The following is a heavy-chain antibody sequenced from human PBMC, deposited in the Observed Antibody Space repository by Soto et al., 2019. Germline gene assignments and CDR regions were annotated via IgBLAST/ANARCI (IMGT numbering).Heavy chain of an antibody. D-gene: IGHD6-13*01. CDR1: GFSLSGYY. J-gene: IGHJ5*02. CDR3: ARGGGIAAPGPNWFDP. CDR2: INPNSGGT. Sequence: ASVKVSCKASGFSLSGYYLHWVRQAPGQGPEWMGWINPNSGGTKYAQKFQGRVTMTRDTSISTVYLELSRLRSDDTAVYYCARGGGIAAPGPNWFDPWGQGTLVTVSS. V-gene: IGHV1-2*02.